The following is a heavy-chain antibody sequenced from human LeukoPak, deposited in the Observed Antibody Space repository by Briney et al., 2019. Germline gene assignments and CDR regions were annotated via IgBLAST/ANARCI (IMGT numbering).Heavy chain of an antibody. CDR1: GYTFNGYY. CDR2: INPNSGGT. J-gene: IGHJ4*02. D-gene: IGHD6-13*01. Sequence: ASVKVSCKASGYTFNGYYKHWVRQAPGQGLEWMGWINPNSGGTNYTQKFQGRVTMTRDTSINTSYMDLSRLRSDDTAVYYCARGGDSSSWFTSPDYWGQGTLVTVSS. CDR3: ARGGDSSSWFTSPDY. V-gene: IGHV1-2*02.